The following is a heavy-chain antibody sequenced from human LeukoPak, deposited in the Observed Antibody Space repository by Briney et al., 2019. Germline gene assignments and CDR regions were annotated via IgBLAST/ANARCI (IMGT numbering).Heavy chain of an antibody. J-gene: IGHJ3*02. D-gene: IGHD6-19*01. CDR2: IYYSGST. CDR1: GGSISSYY. V-gene: IGHV4-59*01. CDR3: ARDGHSSGWSAAFDI. Sequence: SETLSLTCTVSGGSISSYYWSWIRQPPGKGLEWIGYIYYSGSTNYNPSLKSRVTISVDTSKNQFSLKLSSVTAADTAVYYCARDGHSSGWSAAFDIWGQGTMVTVS.